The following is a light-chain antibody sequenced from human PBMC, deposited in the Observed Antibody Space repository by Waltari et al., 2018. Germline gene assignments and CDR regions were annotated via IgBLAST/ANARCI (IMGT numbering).Light chain of an antibody. CDR3: AAYASANTLL. V-gene: IGLV2-14*01. CDR1: SDDIGNYRY. Sequence: QSALTQPASVSGSPGQSITISCTGTSDDIGNYRYVSWYQQHSGRAPKLILYEVTNRPSVVSDRFSGSKSGTTASLTISGLQTEDESDYYCAAYASANTLLFGGGTQLTVL. J-gene: IGLJ2*01. CDR2: EVT.